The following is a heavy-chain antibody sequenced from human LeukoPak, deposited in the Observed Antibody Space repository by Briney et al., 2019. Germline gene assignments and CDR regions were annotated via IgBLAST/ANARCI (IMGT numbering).Heavy chain of an antibody. Sequence: PSETLSLTCTVSGYSISSGYYWGWIRQPPGKGLEWIGSIYHSGSTYYNPSLKSRVTISVDTSKNQFSLKLSSVTAADTAVYYCASAYYDSSGFRPRPNAFDIWGQGTMVTVSS. V-gene: IGHV4-38-2*02. D-gene: IGHD3-22*01. CDR1: GYSISSGYY. CDR3: ASAYYDSSGFRPRPNAFDI. J-gene: IGHJ3*02. CDR2: IYHSGST.